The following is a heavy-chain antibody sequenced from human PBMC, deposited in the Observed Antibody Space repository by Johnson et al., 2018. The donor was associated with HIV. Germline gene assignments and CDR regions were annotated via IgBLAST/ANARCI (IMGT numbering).Heavy chain of an antibody. D-gene: IGHD2-15*01. CDR3: AASPEDLRAFDI. V-gene: IGHV3-30*02. Sequence: QVQLVESGGGVVQPGGSLRLSCAASGFTFSSYGMHWVRQAPGKGLEWVAFIRYDGSNKYYADSVKGRFTISRDNSKNTLYLQMNSLRVEDTAVYYCAASPEDLRAFDIWGQGTMVTVSS. CDR1: GFTFSSYG. CDR2: IRYDGSNK. J-gene: IGHJ3*02.